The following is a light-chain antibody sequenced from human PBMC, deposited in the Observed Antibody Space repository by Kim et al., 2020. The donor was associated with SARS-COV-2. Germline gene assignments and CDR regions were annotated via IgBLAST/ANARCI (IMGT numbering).Light chain of an antibody. CDR1: QSISSN. Sequence: EIVMTQSPATLSVSPGERATLSCWASQSISSNLAWYQQKPGQAPRLLIYGASTRATGIPARFSGSGSGTEFTLTISSLQSEDFTVYYCQHYHNTPLTFGGGTKVDIK. V-gene: IGKV3-15*01. J-gene: IGKJ4*01. CDR3: QHYHNTPLT. CDR2: GAS.